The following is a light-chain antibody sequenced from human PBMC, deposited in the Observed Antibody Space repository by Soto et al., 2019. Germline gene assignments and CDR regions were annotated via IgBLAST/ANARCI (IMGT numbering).Light chain of an antibody. V-gene: IGLV2-23*01. CDR1: SSDVGSYHF. CDR2: EAT. J-gene: IGLJ1*01. CDR3: CSYAGSYTYV. Sequence: QSALTQPASVSGSPGQSITISCTGTSSDVGSYHFVSWYQQHPGKAPKLMIYEATKRPSGVSNRFSGSKSGNTASLTISGLQAEDEADYYCCSYAGSYTYVFGIGTKVIVL.